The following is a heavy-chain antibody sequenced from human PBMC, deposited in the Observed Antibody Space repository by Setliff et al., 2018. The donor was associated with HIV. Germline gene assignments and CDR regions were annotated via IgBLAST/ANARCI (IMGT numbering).Heavy chain of an antibody. D-gene: IGHD3-22*01. J-gene: IGHJ4*02. CDR1: GGSISSNW. V-gene: IGHV4-4*02. Sequence: SETLSLTCAVSGGSISSNWWSWVRQSPGKGLEWIGEIYHSGSTHYNPSLQSRVTISVDKSKSQFSLKLNSVTAADTAVYYCGGNGYYSIDYWGRGTLVTVS. CDR3: GGNGYYSIDY. CDR2: IYHSGST.